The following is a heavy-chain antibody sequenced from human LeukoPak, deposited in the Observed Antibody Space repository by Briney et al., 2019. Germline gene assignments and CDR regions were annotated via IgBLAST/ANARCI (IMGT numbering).Heavy chain of an antibody. CDR2: IHPNSGGT. J-gene: IGHJ3*02. V-gene: IGHV1-2*04. Sequence: GASVKVSCKASGYTSTGYYMHWVRQAPGQGLEWMGWIHPNSGGTNYAQKFQGWVTMTRDTSISTAYMELTRLRSDDTAMYYCATSGYTYGALDIWGQGTMVTVSS. D-gene: IGHD5-18*01. CDR1: GYTSTGYY. CDR3: ATSGYTYGALDI.